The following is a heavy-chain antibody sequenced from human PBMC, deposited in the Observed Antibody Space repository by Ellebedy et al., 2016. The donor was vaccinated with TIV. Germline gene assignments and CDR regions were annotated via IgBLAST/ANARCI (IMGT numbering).Heavy chain of an antibody. J-gene: IGHJ4*02. D-gene: IGHD5-18*01. CDR1: GFTFSSYE. CDR3: ARDQTDTAMVNDY. V-gene: IGHV3-48*03. Sequence: PGGSLRLSCATSGFTFSSYEMNWVRQAPGKGLEWISYISSSGTTKYYADSVKGRFTISRDNAKNSLYLQMNSLRAEDTAVYYCARDQTDTAMVNDYWGQGTLVTVSS. CDR2: ISSSGTTK.